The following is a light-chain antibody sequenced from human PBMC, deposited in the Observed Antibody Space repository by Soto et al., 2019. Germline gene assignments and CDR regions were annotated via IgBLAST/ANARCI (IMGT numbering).Light chain of an antibody. J-gene: IGKJ4*01. Sequence: DIQMTQSPSSPSASVGDSVTMTCQASQDIKNFLNWYQQKPGKAPKLLIYDAFKLDTGVPSRFSGSGSGTDFTFTISSLQPEDIATYFCQQYDSLPPTFGGGTKVEI. CDR3: QQYDSLPPT. CDR1: QDIKNF. V-gene: IGKV1-33*01. CDR2: DAF.